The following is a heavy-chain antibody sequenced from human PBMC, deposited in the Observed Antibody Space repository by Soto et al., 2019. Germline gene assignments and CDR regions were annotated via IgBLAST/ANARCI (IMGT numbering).Heavy chain of an antibody. CDR3: ASGRYTAPAGFDP. D-gene: IGHD5-18*01. CDR2: ICPSGST. Sequence: SETLSLTRSVSGGSISSVCYYLNWIRQPRGKGLEWIGYICPSGSTYYTPSLKSRVTISVDRSKNQFSLKLSSVTAADTAVYYCASGRYTAPAGFDPWGQGTLVTVSS. V-gene: IGHV4-30-2*01. J-gene: IGHJ5*02. CDR1: GGSISSVCYY.